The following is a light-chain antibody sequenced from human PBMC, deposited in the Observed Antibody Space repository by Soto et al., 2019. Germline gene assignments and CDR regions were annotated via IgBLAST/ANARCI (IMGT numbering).Light chain of an antibody. V-gene: IGLV5-45*01. CDR1: SDINVASYR. J-gene: IGLJ1*01. CDR3: MISRTSAYV. Sequence: QPVLTQPASLSASPGASASLTCTLRSDINVASYRIYWYQQRPGSHPQYLLRYLSDSDKQQASGVPSRFSGSKDVSANAGILIISGLQSEYEADYYCMISRTSAYVFATGTKVTVL. CDR2: YLSDSDK.